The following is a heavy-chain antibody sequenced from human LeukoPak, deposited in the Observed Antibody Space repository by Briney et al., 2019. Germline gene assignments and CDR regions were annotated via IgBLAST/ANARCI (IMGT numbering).Heavy chain of an antibody. Sequence: KPSETLSLTCTVSGGSISSYYWSWIRQPPGKGLECIGYIYYSGSTNYNPSLKSRVTISVDTSKNQFSLKLSSVTAADTAVYYCARGDPHSSGWQTILDYWGQGTLVTVSS. D-gene: IGHD6-19*01. CDR2: IYYSGST. CDR3: ARGDPHSSGWQTILDY. V-gene: IGHV4-59*01. CDR1: GGSISSYY. J-gene: IGHJ4*02.